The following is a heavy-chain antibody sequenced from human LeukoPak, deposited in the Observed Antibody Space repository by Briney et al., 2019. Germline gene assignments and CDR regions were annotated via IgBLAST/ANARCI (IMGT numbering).Heavy chain of an antibody. CDR2: ISGSGDNT. CDR1: GFPFSSYA. V-gene: IGHV3-23*01. J-gene: IGHJ4*02. Sequence: GGSLRLSCAASGFPFSSYAMSWVRQAPGKGLECFSTISGSGDNTYYADSVKGRFTISRDNSRNTLFLRMNSLRADDTAVYYCAKDRARYGNYAYCFDYWGQGNLVTVSS. CDR3: AKDRARYGNYAYCFDY. D-gene: IGHD4-17*01.